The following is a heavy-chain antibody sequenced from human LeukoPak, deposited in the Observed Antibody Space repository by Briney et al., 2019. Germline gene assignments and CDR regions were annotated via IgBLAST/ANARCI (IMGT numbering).Heavy chain of an antibody. CDR2: INWNSVTI. CDR1: GFIFGDYG. V-gene: IGHV3-20*04. D-gene: IGHD2-2*01. J-gene: IGHJ6*02. CDR3: AGEDCSSTSCYYYYGMDV. Sequence: GGSPRLSCEGSGFIFGDYGMHWVRQVPGKGLEWVSGINWNSVTIGYADSVKGRFTISRDNSKNTLYLQMNSLRAEDTAVYYCAGEDCSSTSCYYYYGMDVWGQGTTVTVSS.